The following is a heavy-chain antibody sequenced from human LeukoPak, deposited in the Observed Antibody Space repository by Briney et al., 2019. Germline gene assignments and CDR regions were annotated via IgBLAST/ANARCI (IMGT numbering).Heavy chain of an antibody. D-gene: IGHD3-10*01. Sequence: GGSLRLSCAASGFTFSSYAMHWVRQAPGKGLEWVAVISYDGSNKYYADSVKGRFTISRDNSKNTLYLQMDSLRAEDTAVYYCASADYYYDSGSYYNGYWGQGALVTVSS. J-gene: IGHJ4*02. CDR2: ISYDGSNK. V-gene: IGHV3-30*01. CDR1: GFTFSSYA. CDR3: ASADYYYDSGSYYNGY.